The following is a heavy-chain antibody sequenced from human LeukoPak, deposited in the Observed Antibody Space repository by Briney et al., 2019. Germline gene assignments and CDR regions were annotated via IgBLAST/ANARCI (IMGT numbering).Heavy chain of an antibody. CDR3: ARNPLGVARDAFDI. J-gene: IGHJ3*02. CDR2: IIPIFGTA. V-gene: IGHV1-69*13. CDR1: VGTFSSYA. D-gene: IGHD1-14*01. Sequence: GASVKVSSKASVGTFSSYAISWVRQAPGQGLEWMGGIIPIFGTANSAQKFQGRVTITADESTSTAYMELSSLRSEDTAVYYCARNPLGVARDAFDIWGQGTMVTVSS.